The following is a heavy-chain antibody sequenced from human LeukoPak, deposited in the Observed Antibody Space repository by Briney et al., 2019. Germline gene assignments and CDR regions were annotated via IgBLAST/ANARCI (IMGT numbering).Heavy chain of an antibody. CDR2: ISGSGGST. J-gene: IGHJ6*02. CDR1: GFTFSSYA. D-gene: IGHD3-10*01. CDR3: AKGADITMVRGVIKRRYYYYGMDV. V-gene: IGHV3-23*01. Sequence: GGSLRLSCAASGFTFSSYAMSWVRQPPGKGLEWVSAISGSGGSTYYADSVKGRFTISRDNSKNTPYLQMNSLRAEDTAVYYCAKGADITMVRGVIKRRYYYYGMDVWGQGTTVTVSS.